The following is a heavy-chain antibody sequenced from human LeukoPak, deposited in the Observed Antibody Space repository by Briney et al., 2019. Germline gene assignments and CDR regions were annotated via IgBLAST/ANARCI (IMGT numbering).Heavy chain of an antibody. CDR2: IKQDGSEK. CDR1: GFTFSSYW. V-gene: IGHV3-7*03. D-gene: IGHD6-19*01. Sequence: TGGSLRLSCAASGFTFSSYWMSWVRQAPGKGLEWVANIKQDGSEKYYVDSVKGRFTISRDNAKNSLYLQMNSLRAEDTAVYYCAKASASSGWYSSYYFDYWGQGTLVTVSS. J-gene: IGHJ4*02. CDR3: AKASASSGWYSSYYFDY.